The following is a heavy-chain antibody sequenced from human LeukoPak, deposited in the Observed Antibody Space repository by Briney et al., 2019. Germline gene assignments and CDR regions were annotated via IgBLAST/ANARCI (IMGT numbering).Heavy chain of an antibody. D-gene: IGHD6-13*01. J-gene: IGHJ5*02. Sequence: SETLSLTCTVSGGSISSYYWSWIRQPPGKGLEWIGCIYYSGSTNYNPSLKSRVTISVDTSKNQFSLKLSSVTAADTAVYYCAKRGYSSSWYDDWFDPWGQGTLVTVSS. CDR3: AKRGYSSSWYDDWFDP. CDR1: GGSISSYY. CDR2: IYYSGST. V-gene: IGHV4-59*01.